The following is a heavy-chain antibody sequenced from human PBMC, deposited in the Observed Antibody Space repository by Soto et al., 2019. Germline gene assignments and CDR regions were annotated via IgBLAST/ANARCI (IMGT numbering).Heavy chain of an antibody. CDR2: INAGNGNT. CDR3: ARGSTLRSSWQTRYYYYGMDV. V-gene: IGHV1-3*01. Sequence: QVQLVQSGAEVKKPGASVKVSCKASGYTFTSYAMHWVRQAPGQRLEWMGWINAGNGNTKYSQKFQGRVTITRDTSASTAYMELSSLRSEDTAVYYCARGSTLRSSWQTRYYYYGMDVWGQGTTVTVSS. CDR1: GYTFTSYA. J-gene: IGHJ6*02. D-gene: IGHD6-13*01.